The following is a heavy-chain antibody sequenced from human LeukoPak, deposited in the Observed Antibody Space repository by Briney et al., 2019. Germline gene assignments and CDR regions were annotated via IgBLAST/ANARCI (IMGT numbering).Heavy chain of an antibody. J-gene: IGHJ4*02. V-gene: IGHV1-69*13. Sequence: SVTVSCTASGGTFSCYAISWVRQAPGQGLEWMGGIIPIFGTANYAQKFQGRVTITADESTSTAYMELSSLRSEDTAVYYCARGVDGYQSYYFDYWGQGTLVTVSS. D-gene: IGHD5-24*01. CDR2: IIPIFGTA. CDR3: ARGVDGYQSYYFDY. CDR1: GGTFSCYA.